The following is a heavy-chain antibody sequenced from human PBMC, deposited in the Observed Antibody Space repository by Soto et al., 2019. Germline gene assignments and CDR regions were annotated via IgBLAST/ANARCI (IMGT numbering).Heavy chain of an antibody. D-gene: IGHD3-16*02. J-gene: IGHJ4*02. CDR2: IKHDTSEA. CDR3: ARDGLLFSGPYRPSRFDY. Sequence: DVQLVESGGGLVQPGRSLRLSCAASGFKFSDYWMSWVRQAPGKGLEWVGNIKHDTSEAHYADSVKGRFTITGDNIKNFLFLQMNGLRSDDTASYYCARDGLLFSGPYRPSRFDYWGLGTLVTVSS. CDR1: GFKFSDYW. V-gene: IGHV3-7*03.